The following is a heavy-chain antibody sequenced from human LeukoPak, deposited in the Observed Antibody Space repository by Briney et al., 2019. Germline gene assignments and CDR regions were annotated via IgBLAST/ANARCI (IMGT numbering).Heavy chain of an antibody. CDR2: ISPNSGGT. D-gene: IGHD2-21*02. CDR1: EYTFTGYY. J-gene: IGHJ4*02. CDR3: ARGKTTVYCGGDCYAFDY. Sequence: AASVKVPCKTSEYTFTGYYMHWVRQAPGQGLEWMGWISPNSGGTNYAQKFQGRVTMTSDTSISTAYMELSRLRSDDTAVYYCARGKTTVYCGGDCYAFDYWGQGSLVTVSS. V-gene: IGHV1-2*02.